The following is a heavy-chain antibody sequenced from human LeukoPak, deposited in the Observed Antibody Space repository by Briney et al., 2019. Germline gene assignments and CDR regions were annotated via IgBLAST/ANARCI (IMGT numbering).Heavy chain of an antibody. CDR1: GYSFTSYW. Sequence: GESLRISCKGSGYSFTSYWISWVRQMPGKGLEWMGRIDPSDSYTNYSPSFQGHVTISADKSISTAYLQWSGLKASDTAMYYCARRQWLANYRNWYFDLWGRGTLVTVSS. CDR3: ARRQWLANYRNWYFDL. J-gene: IGHJ2*01. V-gene: IGHV5-10-1*01. D-gene: IGHD6-19*01. CDR2: IDPSDSYT.